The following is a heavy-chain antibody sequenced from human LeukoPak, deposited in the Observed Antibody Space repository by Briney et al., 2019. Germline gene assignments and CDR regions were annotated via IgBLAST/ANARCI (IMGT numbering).Heavy chain of an antibody. D-gene: IGHD3-10*01. V-gene: IGHV4-34*01. J-gene: IGHJ3*02. CDR1: GGSFSGYY. CDR2: INHSGST. CDR3: ARGLLLFDI. Sequence: SETLSLTCAVYGGSFSGYYWSWIRQPSGRGLEWIGEINHSGSTNYNPSLKSRVTISVDTSKNQFSLKLSSVTAADTAVYYCARGLLLFDIWGQGTMVTVSS.